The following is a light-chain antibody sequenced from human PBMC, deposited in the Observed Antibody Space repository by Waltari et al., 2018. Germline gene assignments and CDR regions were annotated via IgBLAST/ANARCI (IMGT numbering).Light chain of an antibody. V-gene: IGLV2-23*01. Sequence: QSALTQPASGSGSPGQSITIPRTGTSSDVGSYNLVSWYQQNPGKTPKLMIYEGSKRPSGVSNRFSGSKSGNTASLTISGLQAEDEADYYCCSYAGSSTYVFGTGTKVTVL. CDR1: SSDVGSYNL. J-gene: IGLJ1*01. CDR3: CSYAGSSTYV. CDR2: EGS.